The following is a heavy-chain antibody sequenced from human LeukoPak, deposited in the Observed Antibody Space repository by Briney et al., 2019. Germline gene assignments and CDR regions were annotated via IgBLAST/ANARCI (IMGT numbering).Heavy chain of an antibody. CDR1: GFTFSSYS. D-gene: IGHD3-10*01. Sequence: KPGGSLRLSCAASGFTFSSYSMNWVRQAPGKGLEWVSSISSSSSYIYYADSVKGRFTISRDNAKNSLYLQMNSLRAEDTAVYYCASFVGGSGSRDYLGQGTLVTVSS. J-gene: IGHJ4*02. V-gene: IGHV3-21*01. CDR2: ISSSSSYI. CDR3: ASFVGGSGSRDY.